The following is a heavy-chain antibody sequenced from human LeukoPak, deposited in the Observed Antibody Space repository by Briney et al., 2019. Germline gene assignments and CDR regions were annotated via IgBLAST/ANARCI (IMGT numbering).Heavy chain of an antibody. Sequence: GGSLRLSCAASAFTFSSYTMNWVRQAPGKGLEWVSAISSSSSYIYYADSVKGRFTISRDNAKNSLYLQMNSLRAEDTAVYHCARHGKIVVVPATTDAFDIWGQGTMVTVSS. CDR2: ISSSSSYI. CDR1: AFTFSSYT. D-gene: IGHD2-2*01. CDR3: ARHGKIVVVPATTDAFDI. V-gene: IGHV3-21*01. J-gene: IGHJ3*02.